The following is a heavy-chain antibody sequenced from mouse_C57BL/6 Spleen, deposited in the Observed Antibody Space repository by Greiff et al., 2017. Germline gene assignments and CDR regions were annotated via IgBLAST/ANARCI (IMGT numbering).Heavy chain of an antibody. J-gene: IGHJ3*01. D-gene: IGHD3-2*02. CDR3: ARGTAQATDWFAY. Sequence: VKLMESGPELVKPGASVKLSCKASGYTFTSYDINWVKQRPGQGLEWIGWIYPRDGSTKYNEKFKGKATLTVDTSSSTAYMELHSLTSEDSAVYFCARGTAQATDWFAYWGQGTLVTVSA. V-gene: IGHV1-85*01. CDR2: IYPRDGST. CDR1: GYTFTSYD.